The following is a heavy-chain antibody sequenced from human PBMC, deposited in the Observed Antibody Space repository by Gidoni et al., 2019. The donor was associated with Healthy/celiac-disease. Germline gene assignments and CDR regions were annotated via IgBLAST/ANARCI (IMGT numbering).Heavy chain of an antibody. V-gene: IGHV4-39*01. Sequence: QLQLQESGPGLVKPSETLSLTCTVSGGSISSSSYYWGWIRQPPGKGLEWIGSIYYSGSTYYNPSLKSRVTISVDTSKNQFSLKLSSVTAADTAVYYCARHLLYSSSWNVGWFDPWGQGTLVTVSS. CDR2: IYYSGST. CDR3: ARHLLYSSSWNVGWFDP. J-gene: IGHJ5*02. D-gene: IGHD6-13*01. CDR1: GGSISSSSYY.